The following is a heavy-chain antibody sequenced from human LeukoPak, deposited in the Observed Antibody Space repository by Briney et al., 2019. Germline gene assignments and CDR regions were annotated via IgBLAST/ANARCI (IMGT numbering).Heavy chain of an antibody. CDR1: GGSISSSSYY. V-gene: IGHV4-39*07. CDR2: IYYSGST. J-gene: IGHJ4*02. Sequence: SETLSLTCTVAGGSISSSSYYWGWIRQPPGKWLEWIGSIYYSGSTYYNPSLKSRVTISVDASKNQFSLKLRSVTAAATAVYYCARDRENYFDYWGQGTLVTVSS. CDR3: ARDRENYFDY.